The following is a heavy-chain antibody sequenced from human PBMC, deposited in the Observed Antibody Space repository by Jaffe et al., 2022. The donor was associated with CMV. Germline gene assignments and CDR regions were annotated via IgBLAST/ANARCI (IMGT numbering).Heavy chain of an antibody. CDR1: GGSISSYY. D-gene: IGHD6-13*01. Sequence: QVQLQESGPGLVKPSETLSLTCTVSGGSISSYYWSWIRQPPGKGLEWIGYIYYSGSTNYNPSLKSRVTISVDTSKNQFSLKLSSVTAADTAVYYCARRGKSSSWWDNWFDPWGQGTLVTVSS. CDR3: ARRGKSSSWWDNWFDP. V-gene: IGHV4-59*01. CDR2: IYYSGST. J-gene: IGHJ5*02.